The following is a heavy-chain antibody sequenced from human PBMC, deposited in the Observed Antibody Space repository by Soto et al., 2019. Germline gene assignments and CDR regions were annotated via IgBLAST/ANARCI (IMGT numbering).Heavy chain of an antibody. CDR3: ARVAPCLHADSSPSYVFAS. J-gene: IGHJ3*02. CDR2: IYYSGST. CDR1: GGSVSSGSYY. D-gene: IGHD6-13*01. Sequence: SETLSLTCTVSGGSVSSGSYYWSWIRQPPGKGLGWIGYIYYSGSTNYNPSLKSRVTISVDTSKNQFSLKLSSVTAADTAVYYCARVAPCLHADSSPSYVFASWGQGTMVPVSS. V-gene: IGHV4-61*01.